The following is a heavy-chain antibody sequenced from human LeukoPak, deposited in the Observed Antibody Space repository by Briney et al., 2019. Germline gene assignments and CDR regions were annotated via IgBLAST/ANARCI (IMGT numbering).Heavy chain of an antibody. CDR3: ARGNYDSSGYYRYFDY. CDR1: GGTFSSYA. D-gene: IGHD3-22*01. J-gene: IGHJ4*02. Sequence: ASVKVSCKASGGTFSSYAISWVRQAPGQGLEWMGWMNPNSGNTGYAQKFQGRVTITRNTSISTAYMELSSLRSEDTAVYYCARGNYDSSGYYRYFDYWGQGTLVTVSS. CDR2: MNPNSGNT. V-gene: IGHV1-8*03.